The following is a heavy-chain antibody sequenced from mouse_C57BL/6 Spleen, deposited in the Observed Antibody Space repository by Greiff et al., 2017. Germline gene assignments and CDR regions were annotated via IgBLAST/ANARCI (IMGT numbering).Heavy chain of an antibody. D-gene: IGHD1-1*01. CDR3: AREGSSPFDD. CDR2: INYDGSST. V-gene: IGHV5-16*01. CDR1: GFTFSDYY. J-gene: IGHJ2*01. Sequence: EVKLMESEGGLVQPGSSMKLSCTASGFTFSDYYMAWVRQVPEKGLEWVANINYDGSSTYYLDSLKSRFIISRDNAKNILYLQMSSLKSEDTATYYCAREGSSPFDDWGQGTTLTVSS.